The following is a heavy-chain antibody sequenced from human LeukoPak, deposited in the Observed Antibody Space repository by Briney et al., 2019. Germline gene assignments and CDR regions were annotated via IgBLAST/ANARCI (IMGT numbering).Heavy chain of an antibody. V-gene: IGHV3-7*04. J-gene: IGHJ4*02. CDR2: IKQDGSEK. Sequence: PGGSLRLSCAASGFTFSSHWMSWVRQAPGKGLEWVANIKQDGSEKYYVDSVKGRFTISRDNAKNTLYLQMNSLRVEDTAVYYCAMGYYDSSGYSHFDYWGQGTLVTVSS. CDR3: AMGYYDSSGYSHFDY. CDR1: GFTFSSHW. D-gene: IGHD3-22*01.